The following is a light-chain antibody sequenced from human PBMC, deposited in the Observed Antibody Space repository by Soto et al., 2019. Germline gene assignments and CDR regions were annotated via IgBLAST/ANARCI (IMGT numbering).Light chain of an antibody. J-gene: IGKJ1*01. CDR1: LTIGDS. CDR3: QQTYNLPRT. Sequence: GGRVTITCRASLTIGDSLSWFQQKVGKPPTLLIYGASALQSGVPARFSGSGSGTDFTLTINNMQREDFATYYCQQTYNLPRTLGQGTKVDIK. CDR2: GAS. V-gene: IGKV1-39*01.